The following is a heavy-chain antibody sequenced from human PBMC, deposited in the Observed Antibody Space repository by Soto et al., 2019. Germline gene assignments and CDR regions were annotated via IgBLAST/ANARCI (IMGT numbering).Heavy chain of an antibody. CDR1: GGSISSSGYY. V-gene: IGHV4-39*01. D-gene: IGHD3-16*01. CDR3: ARQSASWGGMDV. J-gene: IGHJ6*02. CDR2: IYYSGST. Sequence: LSLTCTVSGGSISSSGYYWGWIRQPPGKGLEWIGSIYYSGSTYYNPSLKSRVTISVDTSKNQFSLKLSSVTAADTAVYYCARQSASWGGMDVWGQGTTVTVSS.